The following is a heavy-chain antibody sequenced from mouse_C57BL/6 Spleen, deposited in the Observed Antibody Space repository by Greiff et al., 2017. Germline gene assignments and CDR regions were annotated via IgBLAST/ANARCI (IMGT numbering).Heavy chain of an antibody. J-gene: IGHJ3*01. CDR3: ARGTGTRAWFAY. CDR2: IDPSDSET. CDR1: GYTFTSYW. D-gene: IGHD4-1*01. Sequence: VQLQQPGAELVRPGSSVKLSCKASGYTFTSYWMHWVKQRPIQGLEWIGNIDPSDSETHYNQKFKDKATLTVDKSSSTAYMQLSSLTSEDSAVYDCARGTGTRAWFAYWGQGTLVTVSA. V-gene: IGHV1-52*01.